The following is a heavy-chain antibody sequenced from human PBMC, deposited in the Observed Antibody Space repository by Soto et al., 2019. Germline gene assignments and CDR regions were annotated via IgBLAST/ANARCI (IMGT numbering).Heavy chain of an antibody. J-gene: IGHJ4*02. CDR1: GFTFTRHG. D-gene: IGHD2-15*01. Sequence: GASVKGSFKGSGFTFTRHGISWVRQAPGQRLEWMGWISAYNGNTNYAQKLQGRVTMTTDTSTSTAYMELRSLRSDDTAVYYCARDAGSYCSGGSCYWSYWGQGTLVTVSS. CDR2: ISAYNGNT. V-gene: IGHV1-18*01. CDR3: ARDAGSYCSGGSCYWSY.